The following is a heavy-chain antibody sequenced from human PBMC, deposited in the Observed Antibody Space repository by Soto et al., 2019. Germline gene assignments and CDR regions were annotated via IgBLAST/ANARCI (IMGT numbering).Heavy chain of an antibody. CDR3: AREWELLPWFDP. D-gene: IGHD1-26*01. CDR2: IYPGDSDT. J-gene: IGHJ5*02. CDR1: GYSFTIDC. Sequence: PGESLKMSCDGSGYSFTIDCIGWVVQMPGKGLEWMGIIYPGDSDTRYSPSFQGQVTISADKSISTAYLQWSSLKASDTAMYYCAREWELLPWFDPWGQGTLVTVSS. V-gene: IGHV5-51*01.